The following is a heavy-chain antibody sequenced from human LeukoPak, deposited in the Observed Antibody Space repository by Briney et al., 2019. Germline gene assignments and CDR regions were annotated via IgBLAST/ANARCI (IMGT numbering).Heavy chain of an antibody. D-gene: IGHD5-24*01. CDR3: AKEGRSLQTY. CDR1: GFMFSSNW. CDR2: IKEDGTET. J-gene: IGHJ4*02. Sequence: GGSLRLSCAASGFMFSSNWMSWVRLAPGKGLEWVADIKEDGTETHYVDSVKGRFTISRDNAKNSLYLQMNSLRVEDTAVYYCAKEGRSLQTYWGQGTLVTVSS. V-gene: IGHV3-7*03.